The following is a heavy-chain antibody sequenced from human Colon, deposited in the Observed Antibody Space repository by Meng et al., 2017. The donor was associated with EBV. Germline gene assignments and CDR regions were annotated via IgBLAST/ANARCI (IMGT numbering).Heavy chain of an antibody. J-gene: IGHJ2*01. Sequence: QGLLQQLGAGLLKPSGTLALSGTVDGGSFSGYVWSWVRQPPGKGMEWIGEVSHPGSANYNPSLKSRVTISVDTSNNQFSLKLSSVTAADTAVYYCARVGWRQWSFDLWGRGTLVTVSS. D-gene: IGHD5-18*01. V-gene: IGHV4-34*01. CDR1: GGSFSGYV. CDR3: ARVGWRQWSFDL. CDR2: VSHPGSA.